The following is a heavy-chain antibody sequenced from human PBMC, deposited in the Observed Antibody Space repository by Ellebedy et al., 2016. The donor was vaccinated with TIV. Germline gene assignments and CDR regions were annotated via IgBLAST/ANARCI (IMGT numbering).Heavy chain of an antibody. Sequence: ETLSLTCTVSGGSISNFFWSWIRQPPGKALEWLAHIFSNDEKSYSTSLKSRLTISKDTAKSQVILTMTDLDPLDTASYYCARALRYCGGDCSYKFDYWGQGTLVTVAS. V-gene: IGHV2-26*01. J-gene: IGHJ4*02. CDR3: ARALRYCGGDCSYKFDY. D-gene: IGHD2-21*02. CDR2: IFSNDEK. CDR1: GGSISNFF.